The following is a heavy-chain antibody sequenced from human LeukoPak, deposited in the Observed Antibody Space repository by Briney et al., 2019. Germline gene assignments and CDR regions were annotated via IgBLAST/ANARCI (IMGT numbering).Heavy chain of an antibody. CDR3: ARRGSSGSYSNAFDI. V-gene: IGHV3-30*14. D-gene: IGHD1-26*01. J-gene: IGHJ3*02. Sequence: PGGSLRLSCAASGFTFSSYAMHWVRQAPGKGLEWVALISYDGSNKYYTHSVKGRFTISRDNSKNTLYLQMNSLRAEDTAVYYCARRGSSGSYSNAFDIWGQGTMVTVSS. CDR2: ISYDGSNK. CDR1: GFTFSSYA.